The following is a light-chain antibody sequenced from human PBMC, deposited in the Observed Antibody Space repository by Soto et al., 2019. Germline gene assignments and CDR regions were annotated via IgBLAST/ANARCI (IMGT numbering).Light chain of an antibody. CDR1: SSDVGGYTY. CDR2: GVS. V-gene: IGLV2-14*01. Sequence: QSVLTQPACVSGSPGQSITISCAGTSSDVGGYTYVSWYQQHPGKAPKLLIFGVSDRPSGVSHRFSGSKSGNTASLTISGLQADDEADYHCSSYTSSNTFVFGTGTKVTVL. CDR3: SSYTSSNTFV. J-gene: IGLJ1*01.